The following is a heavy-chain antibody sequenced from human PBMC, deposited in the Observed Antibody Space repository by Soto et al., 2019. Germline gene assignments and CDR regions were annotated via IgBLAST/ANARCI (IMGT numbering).Heavy chain of an antibody. V-gene: IGHV1-18*01. CDR3: ARVVGALGHWFDP. Sequence: QVQLVQSGAEVKKPGASVKVSCKASGYNFNSYTISWVRQAPGQGLEWMGRISAYNGNTNYAQQLQGRFTMTTDTSTSTAYMERRSLRSDDTAVYHCARVVGALGHWFDPWGQGTLVTVSS. CDR1: GYNFNSYT. D-gene: IGHD1-26*01. J-gene: IGHJ5*02. CDR2: ISAYNGNT.